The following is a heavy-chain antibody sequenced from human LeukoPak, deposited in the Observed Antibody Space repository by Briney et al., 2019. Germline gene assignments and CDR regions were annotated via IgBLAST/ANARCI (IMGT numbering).Heavy chain of an antibody. CDR2: IYYSGST. V-gene: IGHV4-39*01. D-gene: IGHD5-18*01. CDR1: GGSISSSSYY. CDR3: ARQGDDTAMVSY. Sequence: SETLSLTCTVSGGSISSSSYYWGWIPQPPGKGLEWFGSIYYSGSTYYNPSLKSRVTISVDTSKNQFSLKLSSVAAADTALYYCARQGDDTAMVSYWGQGALVTVSS. J-gene: IGHJ4*02.